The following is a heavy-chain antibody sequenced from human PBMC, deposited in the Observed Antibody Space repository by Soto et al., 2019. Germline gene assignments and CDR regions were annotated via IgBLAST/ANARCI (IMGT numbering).Heavy chain of an antibody. Sequence: GGSLRLSCAASAFTFSNYAMSWVRQAPGKGLEWVSAISGSCDSTYYADSVKGRFTISRDNFKNTLYLQINSLRAEDTAVYYCARDGSGRAAAGILYYWGQGTLVTVSS. CDR2: ISGSCDST. CDR3: ARDGSGRAAAGILYY. J-gene: IGHJ4*02. CDR1: AFTFSNYA. V-gene: IGHV3-23*01. D-gene: IGHD6-13*01.